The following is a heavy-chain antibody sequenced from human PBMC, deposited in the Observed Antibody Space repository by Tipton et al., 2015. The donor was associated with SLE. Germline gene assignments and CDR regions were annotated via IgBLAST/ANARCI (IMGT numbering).Heavy chain of an antibody. D-gene: IGHD6-19*01. J-gene: IGHJ3*02. V-gene: IGHV3-7*01. CDR2: IKQDGSEK. Sequence: SLRLSCAASGFTFSTYWMSWVRQAPGKGLEWVANIKQDGSEKYYVDSVRGRFTISRDNAKNSHYLQMNSLRAEDTAVYYCARLYTSGWDDAFDIWGQGTMVTVSS. CDR1: GFTFSTYW. CDR3: ARLYTSGWDDAFDI.